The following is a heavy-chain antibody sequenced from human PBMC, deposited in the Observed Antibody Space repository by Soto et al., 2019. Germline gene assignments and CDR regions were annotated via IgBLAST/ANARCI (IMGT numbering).Heavy chain of an antibody. J-gene: IGHJ4*02. D-gene: IGHD3-9*01. CDR1: GGSISSSSYD. V-gene: IGHV4-39*01. CDR2: IYYSGST. CDR3: ARGYDILTGPLDY. Sequence: ETLSLTCTVSGGSISSSSYDWGWIRQPPGKGLEWIGTIYYSGSTYYNPSLKSRVTVSVDTSKSQFSLNLNSVTAADTAVYYCARGYDILTGPLDYWGPGTLVTVSS.